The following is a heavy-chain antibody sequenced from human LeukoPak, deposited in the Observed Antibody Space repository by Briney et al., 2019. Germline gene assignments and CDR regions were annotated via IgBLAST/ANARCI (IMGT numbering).Heavy chain of an antibody. D-gene: IGHD5-12*01. J-gene: IGHJ4*02. CDR1: GFTFSAYA. CDR2: IGSDNKP. Sequence: GGSLRLSCEASGFTFSAYAMTWVRQAPGKGLEWVSSIGSDNKPHYSESVKGRFAISRDNSKNTLYLQMNSLRAEDTAVYYCAAPRSGYSGYEPFDYWGQGTLVTVSS. V-gene: IGHV3-23*05. CDR3: AAPRSGYSGYEPFDY.